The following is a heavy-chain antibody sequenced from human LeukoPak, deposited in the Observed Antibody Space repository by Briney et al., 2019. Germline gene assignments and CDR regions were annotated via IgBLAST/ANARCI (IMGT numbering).Heavy chain of an antibody. V-gene: IGHV1-69*06. J-gene: IGHJ4*02. Sequence: GASVKVSCKASGYTFTSYYMHWVRQAPGQGLEWMGGIIPIFGTANYAQKFQGRVTITADKSTSTAYMELSSLRSEDTAVYYCASADRSGYYGGFDYWGQGTLVTVSS. CDR2: IIPIFGTA. CDR1: GYTFTSYY. D-gene: IGHD3-22*01. CDR3: ASADRSGYYGGFDY.